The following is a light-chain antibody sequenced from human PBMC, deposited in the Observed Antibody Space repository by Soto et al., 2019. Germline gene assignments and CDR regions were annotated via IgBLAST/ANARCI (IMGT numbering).Light chain of an antibody. CDR3: QQYVNSPVT. CDR1: QTVRSNY. CDR2: ETS. V-gene: IGKV3-20*01. J-gene: IGKJ4*01. Sequence: EIVLTQSPGTLSLSPGERVTLSCRASQTVRSNYLAWYQQKPGQAPRLLIYETSTRATGIPDRFSGSGSGTDFTLTVTGLGPEDFAVYYCQQYVNSPVTFGGGTKVEIK.